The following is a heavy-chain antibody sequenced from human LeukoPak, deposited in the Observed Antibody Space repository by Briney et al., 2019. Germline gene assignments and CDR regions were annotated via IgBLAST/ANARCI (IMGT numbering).Heavy chain of an antibody. CDR2: IRYDGSNK. D-gene: IGHD2-2*01. CDR1: GFTFSSYG. Sequence: PGGPLRLSCAASGFTFSSYGMHWVRQAPGKGLEWVAFIRYDGSNKYYADSVKGRFTISRDNSKNTLYLQMNSLRAEDTAVYYCAKEHFPYCSSTSCYGWFDPWGQGTLVTVSS. J-gene: IGHJ5*02. CDR3: AKEHFPYCSSTSCYGWFDP. V-gene: IGHV3-30*02.